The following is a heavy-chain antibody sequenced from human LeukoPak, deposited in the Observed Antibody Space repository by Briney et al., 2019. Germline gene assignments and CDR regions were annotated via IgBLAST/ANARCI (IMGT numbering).Heavy chain of an antibody. CDR3: ARDIAYDSSGYYSPHFDY. D-gene: IGHD3-22*01. Sequence: GGSLRLSCAASGFTFSSYGMSWVRQAPGKGLEWVSVIYSGGSTYYADSVKGRFTISRDNSKNTLYLQMNSLRAEDTAVYYCARDIAYDSSGYYSPHFDYWGQGTLVTVSS. V-gene: IGHV3-53*01. J-gene: IGHJ4*02. CDR1: GFTFSSYG. CDR2: IYSGGST.